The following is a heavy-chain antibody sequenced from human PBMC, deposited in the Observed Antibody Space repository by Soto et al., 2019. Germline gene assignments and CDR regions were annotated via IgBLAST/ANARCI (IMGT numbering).Heavy chain of an antibody. J-gene: IGHJ4*02. CDR1: GFTFSSYG. Sequence: PGGSLRLSCAASGFTFSSYGMHWVRQAPGKGLEWVAVISYDGSNKYYADSVKGRFTISRDNSKNTLYLQMNSLRAEDTAVYYCAKDTAMVGFDYWGQGTLVPVSS. V-gene: IGHV3-30*18. CDR3: AKDTAMVGFDY. CDR2: ISYDGSNK. D-gene: IGHD5-18*01.